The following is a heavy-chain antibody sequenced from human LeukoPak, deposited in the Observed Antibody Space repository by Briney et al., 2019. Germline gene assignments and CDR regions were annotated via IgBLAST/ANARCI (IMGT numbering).Heavy chain of an antibody. CDR1: GGSISSSSYY. CDR2: IYYSGST. J-gene: IGHJ4*02. D-gene: IGHD5-18*01. Sequence: SETLSLTCTVSGGSISSSSYYWGWIRQPPGKGLEWIGSIYYSGSTYYNPSLKSRVTISVDTSKNQFSLKLSSVTAADTAVYYCARTRGYSYGYLGWGQGTLVTVSS. CDR3: ARTRGYSYGYLG. V-gene: IGHV4-39*07.